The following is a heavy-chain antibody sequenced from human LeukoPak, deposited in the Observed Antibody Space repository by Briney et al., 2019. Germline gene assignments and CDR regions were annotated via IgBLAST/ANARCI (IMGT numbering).Heavy chain of an antibody. Sequence: SETLSLTCAVYGGSFSGCYWSWIRQPPGKGLEWIGEINHSGSTNYNPSLKSRVTISVDTSKNQFSLKLTSVTAADTAVYYCARGQVEWLRFGIYGPWGQGTLVTVSS. CDR1: GGSFSGCY. J-gene: IGHJ5*02. CDR3: ARGQVEWLRFGIYGP. V-gene: IGHV4-34*01. D-gene: IGHD5-12*01. CDR2: INHSGST.